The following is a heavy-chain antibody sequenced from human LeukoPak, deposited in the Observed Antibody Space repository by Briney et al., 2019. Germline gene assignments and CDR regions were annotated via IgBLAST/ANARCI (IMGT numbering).Heavy chain of an antibody. J-gene: IGHJ4*02. CDR1: GFTFSSYG. Sequence: PGGSLRLSCAASGFTFSSYGMHWVRQAPGKGLEWVAVIWYDGSNKYYADSVKGRFTISRDNSKSTLYLQMTSLRAEDTAVYYCAKTPSYSGSYSYFDYWGQGTLVTVSS. CDR3: AKTPSYSGSYSYFDY. CDR2: IWYDGSNK. V-gene: IGHV3-33*06. D-gene: IGHD1-26*01.